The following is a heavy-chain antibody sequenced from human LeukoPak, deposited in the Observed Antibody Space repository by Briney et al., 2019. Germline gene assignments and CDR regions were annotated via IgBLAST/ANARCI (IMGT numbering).Heavy chain of an antibody. V-gene: IGHV3-23*01. Sequence: AGGSLRLSCAASGFTFSSYAMSWVRQAPGKGLEWVSSISGSGGSTYYADSVKGRFTISRDNSKNTLYLQMNSLRAEDTAVYYCAIDGYSSCFHYWVNPCGQGCSVTVSS. D-gene: IGHD6-13*01. CDR1: GFTFSSYA. CDR3: AIDGYSSCFHYWVNP. CDR2: ISGSGGST. J-gene: IGHJ5*02.